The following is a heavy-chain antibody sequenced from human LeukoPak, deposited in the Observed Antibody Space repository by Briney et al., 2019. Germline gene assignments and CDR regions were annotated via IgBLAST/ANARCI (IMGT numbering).Heavy chain of an antibody. CDR1: GGSISSYY. Sequence: SETLSLTCTVSGGSISSYYWSWIRQPPGKGLEWIGYIYYSGSTNYNPPLKSRVTISVDTSKNQFSLKLSSVTAADTAVYYCARVLYSSSWYPDYYFDYWGQGTLVTVSS. J-gene: IGHJ4*02. CDR3: ARVLYSSSWYPDYYFDY. CDR2: IYYSGST. D-gene: IGHD6-13*01. V-gene: IGHV4-59*01.